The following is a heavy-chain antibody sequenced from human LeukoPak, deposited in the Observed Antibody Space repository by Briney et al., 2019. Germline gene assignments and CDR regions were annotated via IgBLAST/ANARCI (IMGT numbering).Heavy chain of an antibody. J-gene: IGHJ4*02. V-gene: IGHV3-23*01. D-gene: IGHD3-10*01. CDR2: VSGSGTST. CDR1: GFTFSSYA. CDR3: AKRYYGSGSYHNFDS. Sequence: GGSLRLSCAASGFTFSSYAMSWVRQAPGKGLEWVSAVSGSGTSTYYADSVKGRFTVSRDNSKNTLYLQLNSLSAEDTAVYYCAKRYYGSGSYHNFDSWGQGTLVTVSS.